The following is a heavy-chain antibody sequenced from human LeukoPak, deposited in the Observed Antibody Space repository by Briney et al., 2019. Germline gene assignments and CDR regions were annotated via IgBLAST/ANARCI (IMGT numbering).Heavy chain of an antibody. D-gene: IGHD3-3*01. CDR2: ISNSGSTR. V-gene: IGHV3-11*01. Sequence: GGSLRLSCAASGFTFSDYYMSWIRQAPGRGLEWVSYISNSGSTRYYADSVKGRFTISRDNAKNSLYLQINSLRAEDTAVYYCARAGEFLEWLFHDYWGQGTLVTVSS. CDR3: ARAGEFLEWLFHDY. J-gene: IGHJ4*02. CDR1: GFTFSDYY.